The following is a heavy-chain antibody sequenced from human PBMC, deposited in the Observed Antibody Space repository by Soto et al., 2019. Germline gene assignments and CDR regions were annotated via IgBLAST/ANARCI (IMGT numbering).Heavy chain of an antibody. J-gene: IGHJ4*02. Sequence: TCAVYGGSFSGYYWSWIRQPPGKGLEWIGEINHSGSTNYNPSLKSRVTISVDTSKNQFSLKLSSVTAADTAVYYCARAGSGWTLGYWGQGTLVTVSS. CDR3: ARAGSGWTLGY. CDR2: INHSGST. D-gene: IGHD6-19*01. CDR1: GGSFSGYY. V-gene: IGHV4-34*01.